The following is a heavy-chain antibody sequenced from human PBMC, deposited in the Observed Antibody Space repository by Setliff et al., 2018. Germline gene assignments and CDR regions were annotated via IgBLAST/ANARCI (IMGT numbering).Heavy chain of an antibody. J-gene: IGHJ6*03. Sequence: TSETLSLTCTVSGDSISSRPFYWGWFRQPAGKELEWIGQIYTSWSTIYNPSLKSRVTILLDTSKNQFSLTLTSVTAADTAVYYCARMTGFQYMDVWGKGTTVTVSS. CDR3: ARMTGFQYMDV. D-gene: IGHD3-3*01. V-gene: IGHV4-61*09. CDR2: IYTSWST. CDR1: GDSISSRPFY.